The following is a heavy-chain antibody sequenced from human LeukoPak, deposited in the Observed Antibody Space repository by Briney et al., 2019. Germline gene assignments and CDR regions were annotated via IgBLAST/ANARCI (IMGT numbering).Heavy chain of an antibody. V-gene: IGHV1-18*01. J-gene: IGHJ4*02. D-gene: IGHD6-19*01. Sequence: ASVKVSRKASGYTFTSYGISWVRQAPGHGLEWMGWISAYNGNTNYAQKLQGRVTMTTDTSTSTAYMELRSLRSDDTAVYYCARLVVAGTDLDYWGQGTLVTVSS. CDR1: GYTFTSYG. CDR3: ARLVVAGTDLDY. CDR2: ISAYNGNT.